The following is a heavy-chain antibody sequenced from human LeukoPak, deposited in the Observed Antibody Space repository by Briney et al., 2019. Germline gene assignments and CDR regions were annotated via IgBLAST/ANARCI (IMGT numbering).Heavy chain of an antibody. Sequence: RQAPGQGLEWMGWISAYNGNTNYAQKLQGRVTMTTDTSTSTAYMELRSLRSDDTAVYYCARLPLDARAADYWGQGTLVTVSS. D-gene: IGHD1-14*01. CDR3: ARLPLDARAADY. J-gene: IGHJ4*02. V-gene: IGHV1-18*01. CDR2: ISAYNGNT.